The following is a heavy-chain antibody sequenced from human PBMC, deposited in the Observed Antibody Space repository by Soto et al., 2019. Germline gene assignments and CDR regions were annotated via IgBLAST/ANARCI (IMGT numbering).Heavy chain of an antibody. CDR1: EYSFPIYW. D-gene: IGHD2-8*02. CDR3: ARHQSGPGNSNFDF. CDR2: IDPSDSFA. V-gene: IGHV5-10-1*01. Sequence: PGESLKISCQAFEYSFPIYWISWVRQKPGGGLEWMGRIDPSDSFATYSPSFQGHVTISADKSTRTVYLEWRSLQASDTATYYCARHQSGPGNSNFDFWGQGTPVTVSS. J-gene: IGHJ4*02.